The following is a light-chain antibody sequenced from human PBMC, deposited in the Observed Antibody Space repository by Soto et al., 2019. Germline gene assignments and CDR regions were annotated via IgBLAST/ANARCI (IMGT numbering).Light chain of an antibody. Sequence: AIRMTQSPSSLSASTGDRVTITWRSSQDITSYLAWYQQKPVKAPKLLIYAASALQSGVPSRFSGSGSGTDFTLTIRTLQPEDFATYYCQQNFRPPQVTFGGGTKVDIK. V-gene: IGKV1-8*01. CDR2: AAS. J-gene: IGKJ4*01. CDR3: QQNFRPPQVT. CDR1: QDITSY.